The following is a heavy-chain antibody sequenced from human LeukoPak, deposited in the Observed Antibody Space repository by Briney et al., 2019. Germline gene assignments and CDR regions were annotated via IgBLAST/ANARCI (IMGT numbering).Heavy chain of an antibody. D-gene: IGHD5-12*01. CDR3: ARGTTINNFDY. J-gene: IGHJ4*02. CDR2: ISRSGDNV. CDR1: GFAFSIE. Sequence: PGGSLRLSCAGSGFAFSIEMNWVRQAPGNGLEWVSYISRSGDNVYYADSVKGRFTISRDNAKNSLYLQMNSLREEDTALYYCARGTTINNFDYWGQGTLVTVSS. V-gene: IGHV3-48*03.